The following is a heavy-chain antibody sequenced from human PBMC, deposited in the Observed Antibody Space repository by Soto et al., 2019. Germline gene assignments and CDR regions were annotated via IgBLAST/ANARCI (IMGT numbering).Heavy chain of an antibody. J-gene: IGHJ6*02. V-gene: IGHV4-30-2*01. CDR1: GGSISSGGYS. CDR3: ARGGSSLGSSWPHNYYYYGMDV. D-gene: IGHD6-13*01. CDR2: IYHSGST. Sequence: QLQLQESGSGLVKPSQTLSLTCAVSGGSISSGGYSWSWIRQPPGKGLEWIGYIYHSGSTYYNPSLKSRVTISVDRSKNQFSLKLSSVTAADTAVYYCARGGSSLGSSWPHNYYYYGMDVWGQGTTVTVSS.